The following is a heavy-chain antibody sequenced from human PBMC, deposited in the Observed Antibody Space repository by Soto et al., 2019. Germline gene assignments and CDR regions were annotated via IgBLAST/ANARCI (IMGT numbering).Heavy chain of an antibody. CDR3: GRQKGGGIYGDYVAD. Sequence: PSETLSLTCAVSGYSISSGYYWGWLRQPPGKGLEGIGHMYHSGSIYYNPSLQSRVTISMDTSKNEFSLKLTSVTAADTAVCYCGRQKGGGIYGDYVADWGQGTLVTVSS. CDR1: GYSISSGYY. J-gene: IGHJ4*02. D-gene: IGHD4-17*01. CDR2: MYHSGSI. V-gene: IGHV4-38-2*01.